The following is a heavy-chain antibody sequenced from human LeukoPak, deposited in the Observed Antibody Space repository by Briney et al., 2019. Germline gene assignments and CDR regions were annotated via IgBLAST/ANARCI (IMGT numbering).Heavy chain of an antibody. CDR2: ISSSGSA. CDR1: GGSISTSYY. D-gene: IGHD3-22*01. V-gene: IGHV4-38-2*02. J-gene: IGHJ3*02. CDR3: ARGPYSYDSSGAFDI. Sequence: KSSETLSLTCTVSGGSISTSYYWGWIRQPPGKGLEWIGRISSSGSANYNPSLKSRVTISVDTSKNQFSLKLSSVTAADTAVYFCARGPYSYDSSGAFDIWGQGTMVTVSS.